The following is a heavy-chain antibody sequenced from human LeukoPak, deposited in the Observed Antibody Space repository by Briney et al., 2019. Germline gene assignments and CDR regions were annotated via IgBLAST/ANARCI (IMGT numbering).Heavy chain of an antibody. CDR2: SRSKADSYTT. Sequence: QPGGSLRLSCAASGFTFSDHYMDWVRQAPGKGPEWVGRSRSKADSYTTEYAASVKGRFTISRDDSKNSLYLQMNSLKTDDTAVYYCARAGVTGGSWGYWGQGTLVTVSS. D-gene: IGHD2-15*01. CDR3: ARAGVTGGSWGY. V-gene: IGHV3-72*01. CDR1: GFTFSDHY. J-gene: IGHJ4*02.